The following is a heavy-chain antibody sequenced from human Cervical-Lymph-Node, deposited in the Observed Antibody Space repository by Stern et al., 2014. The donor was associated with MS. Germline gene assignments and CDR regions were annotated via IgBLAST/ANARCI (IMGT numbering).Heavy chain of an antibody. V-gene: IGHV1-69*09. Sequence: VQLVQSGAEVKKPGSSVKVSCKASGGTFTSYSISWVRQAPGQGLEWMGRISPLVAIPNYAQKFQGRGRIIADESTSTVSMELSSLRSEDTAVYYCARHRYSRSPGEFDPWGQGTLVTVSS. CDR2: ISPLVAIP. D-gene: IGHD6-6*01. CDR3: ARHRYSRSPGEFDP. J-gene: IGHJ5*02. CDR1: GGTFTSYS.